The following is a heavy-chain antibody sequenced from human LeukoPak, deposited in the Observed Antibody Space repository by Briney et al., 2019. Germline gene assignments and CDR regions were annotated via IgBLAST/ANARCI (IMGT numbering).Heavy chain of an antibody. Sequence: GGSLRLSCAASGFTFSNYAMHWVRQAPGKGLEWVAFIRYDGSNKYYAGSVKGRFTISRDNSKNTLYLQMNSLRAEDTALYYCAKDGTAEYQLLFSYSSYYRTSGAKGPRSPSP. CDR3: AKDGTAEYQLLFSYSSYYRTS. V-gene: IGHV3-30*02. D-gene: IGHD2-2*01. J-gene: IGHJ6*03. CDR2: IRYDGSNK. CDR1: GFTFSNYA.